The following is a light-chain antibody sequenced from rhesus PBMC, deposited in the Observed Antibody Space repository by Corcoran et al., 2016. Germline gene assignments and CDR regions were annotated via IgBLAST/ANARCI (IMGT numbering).Light chain of an antibody. V-gene: IGKV1S14*01. CDR2: YAS. CDR1: QDIDNY. J-gene: IGKJ1*01. Sequence: DIQMTQSPSSLSASVGDTVTITCRASQDIDNYLAWYQQKPGKAPKPLIFYASNLESGVPSRFSGAGSGTDFPLTISSLQPEDFATYSCQQHYNYPRTFGQGTKVDI. CDR3: QQHYNYPRT.